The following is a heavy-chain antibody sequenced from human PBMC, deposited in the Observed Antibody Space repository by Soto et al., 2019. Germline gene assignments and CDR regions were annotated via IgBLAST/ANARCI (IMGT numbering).Heavy chain of an antibody. CDR3: TTNKWYSGTLDV. CDR2: IKSKSDGGAT. Sequence: EVQLVESGGGLVKPGGSLTLSCAASGLLLSTAWLTWVGKAPGKGLEWVGRIKSKSDGGATDYAAPVKGRFTFSRDDSRNTLYLQMNRLKNEDTGEYFCTTNKWYSGTLDVWGQGTTVTVSS. D-gene: IGHD1-26*01. V-gene: IGHV3-15*07. CDR1: GLLLSTAW. J-gene: IGHJ6*02.